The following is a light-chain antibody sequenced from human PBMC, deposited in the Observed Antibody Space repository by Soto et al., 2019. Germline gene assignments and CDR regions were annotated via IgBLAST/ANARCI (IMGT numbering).Light chain of an antibody. J-gene: IGLJ2*01. CDR3: AAWDDSLNGVV. CDR2: SNN. V-gene: IGLV1-44*01. CDR1: SSNIGSNT. Sequence: QSVLTQPPSASGTPGQRVTISCSGSSSNIGSNTVNWYQQLPGTAPKLLIYSNNQRPSGVPDRFSGSKSVTSASLAISGLQSEDEDDYYCAAWDDSLNGVVFGGGTKLTVL.